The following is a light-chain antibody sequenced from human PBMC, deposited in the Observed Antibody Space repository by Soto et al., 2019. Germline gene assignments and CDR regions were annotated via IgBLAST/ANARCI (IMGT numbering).Light chain of an antibody. CDR3: LLSYSGARGV. V-gene: IGLV7-46*01. Sequence: QAVVTQEPSLTVSPGGTVTLTCGSSTGAVTSGHYPYWFQQKPGQAPRTLIYDTSNKHSWTPARFSGSLLGGKAALTLSGAQPEDEAEYNCLLSYSGARGVFGGGTKLTVL. CDR2: DTS. CDR1: TGAVTSGHY. J-gene: IGLJ2*01.